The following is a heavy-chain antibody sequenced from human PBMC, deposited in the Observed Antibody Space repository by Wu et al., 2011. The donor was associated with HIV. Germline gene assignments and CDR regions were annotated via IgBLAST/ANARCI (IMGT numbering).Heavy chain of an antibody. D-gene: IGHD3-10*01. J-gene: IGHJ6*02. CDR1: GYSFSTYG. CDR2: ISAYNGNT. CDR3: ARLSMDRGVIRTLDYFYGMDV. Sequence: QVQLVQSRLEVKKPGASVTVSCKVSGYSFSTYGISWVRQAPGQGLEWMGWISAYNGNTNYAQKLQGRLTMTTDTSTSTAYMELRSLRSDDTAVYYCARLSMDRGVIRTLDYFYGMDVWGQGTTVTVSS. V-gene: IGHV1-18*01.